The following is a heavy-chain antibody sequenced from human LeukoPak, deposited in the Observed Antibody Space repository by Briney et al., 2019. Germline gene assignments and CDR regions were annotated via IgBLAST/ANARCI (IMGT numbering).Heavy chain of an antibody. CDR2: ISAYNGNT. CDR1: GYTFTSYG. V-gene: IGHV1-18*01. J-gene: IGHJ5*02. CDR3: ARVWNGSGPRWFDP. D-gene: IGHD3-10*01. Sequence: ALVKVSCKASGYTFTSYGISWVRQAPGQGLEWMGWISAYNGNTNYAQKLQGRVTMTTDTSTSTAYMELRSLRSDDTAVYYCARVWNGSGPRWFDPWGQGTLVTVPS.